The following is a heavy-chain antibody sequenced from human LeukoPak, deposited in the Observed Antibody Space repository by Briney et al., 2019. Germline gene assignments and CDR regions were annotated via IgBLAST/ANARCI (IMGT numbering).Heavy chain of an antibody. CDR1: GGSISSSSYY. J-gene: IGHJ2*01. D-gene: IGHD3-22*01. CDR3: ARGVTMIVVVIHDWYFDL. Sequence: SETLSLTCTVSGGSISSSSYYWGWIRQPPGKGLEWIVSTYYTRSTYYNPSLKSRVTISVDTSKNQFSLKLTSVTAADTAVYYCARGVTMIVVVIHDWYFDLWGRGTLVTVSS. V-gene: IGHV4-39*01. CDR2: TYYTRST.